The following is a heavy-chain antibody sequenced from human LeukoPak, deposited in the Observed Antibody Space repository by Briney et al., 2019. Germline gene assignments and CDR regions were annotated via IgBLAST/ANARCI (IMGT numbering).Heavy chain of an antibody. J-gene: IGHJ6*02. CDR1: GLTFSSYA. CDR3: ARCSGYGMDV. Sequence: PGRSLRLSCAASGLTFSSYAMHWVRQAPGKGLEWVAVMSFDGTHIYYADSVKGRFTISRDNSKNTLYLQMNSLRAEDTAVYYCARCSGYGMDVWGQGTTVTVSS. V-gene: IGHV3-30-3*01. CDR2: MSFDGTHI. D-gene: IGHD3-10*02.